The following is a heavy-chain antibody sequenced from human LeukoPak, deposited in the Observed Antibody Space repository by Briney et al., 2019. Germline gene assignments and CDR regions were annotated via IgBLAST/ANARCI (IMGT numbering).Heavy chain of an antibody. CDR1: GGTFSSYA. V-gene: IGHV1-69*05. CDR3: ARDAVETQNWFDP. D-gene: IGHD2-15*01. Sequence: SVKVSCKASGGTFSSYAISWVRQAPGQGLEWMGGIIPIFGTANYAQKFQGRVTMTRDTSISTAYMELSRLRSDDTAVYYCARDAVETQNWFDPWGQGTLVTVSS. CDR2: IIPIFGTA. J-gene: IGHJ5*02.